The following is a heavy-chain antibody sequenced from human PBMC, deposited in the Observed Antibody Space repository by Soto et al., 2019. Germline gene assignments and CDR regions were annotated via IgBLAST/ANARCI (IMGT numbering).Heavy chain of an antibody. CDR2: LESSGEK. Sequence: QVTLKESGPVLVKPTETLTLRCTVSGLSITDSEMGVSWIRQPPGQPLVWLAHLESSGEKSYRTFLKSRLAIAKGTSKSQIVVTMASRDPADTATYYFAWRLRAGAVSPLFDPWGHGIPVTVSS. V-gene: IGHV2-26*01. D-gene: IGHD6-19*01. CDR3: AWRLRAGAVSPLFDP. J-gene: IGHJ5*02. CDR1: GLSITDSEMG.